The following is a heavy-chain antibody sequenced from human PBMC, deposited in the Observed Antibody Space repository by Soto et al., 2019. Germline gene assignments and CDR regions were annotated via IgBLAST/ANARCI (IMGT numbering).Heavy chain of an antibody. Sequence: ASVKVSCKASGYTFTSYGISWVRQAPGQVLEWMGWISAYNGNTNYAQKLQGRGTMTTDTSTSTAYMELRSLRSDDTAVYYCARGRERYSRRPTLLEPWGQGTMVTVSS. CDR3: ARGRERYSRRPTLLEP. CDR2: ISAYNGNT. CDR1: GYTFTSYG. D-gene: IGHD6-13*01. V-gene: IGHV1-18*04. J-gene: IGHJ5*02.